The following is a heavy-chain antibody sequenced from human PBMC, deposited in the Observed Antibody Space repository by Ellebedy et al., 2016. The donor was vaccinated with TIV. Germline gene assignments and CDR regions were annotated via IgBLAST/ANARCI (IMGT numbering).Heavy chain of an antibody. CDR2: ISTYTGEP. D-gene: IGHD1-26*01. J-gene: IGHJ5*02. CDR3: ARVKWSSGKASWFDP. V-gene: IGHV1-18*04. CDR1: GYIFTSYG. Sequence: ASVKVSCXASGYIFTSYGVTWVRQAPGQGLEWMGWISTYTGEPKYAQRFQGRLTLTTDTSTTTAYMELRSLISDDTAVYYCARVKWSSGKASWFDPWGQGTLVTVSS.